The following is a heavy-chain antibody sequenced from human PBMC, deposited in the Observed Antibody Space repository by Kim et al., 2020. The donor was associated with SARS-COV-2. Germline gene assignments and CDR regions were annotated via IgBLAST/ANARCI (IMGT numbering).Heavy chain of an antibody. V-gene: IGHV3-23*01. J-gene: IGHJ3*02. CDR3: AKEGGGWGSGAFDI. Sequence: ADPVKGQFTIARDKSKNTLYLQMNSLRAGDTAIYYCAKEGGGWGSGAFDIWGQGTMVTVSS. D-gene: IGHD3-16*01.